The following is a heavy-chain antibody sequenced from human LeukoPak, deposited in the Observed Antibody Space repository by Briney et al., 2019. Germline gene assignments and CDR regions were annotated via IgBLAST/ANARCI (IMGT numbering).Heavy chain of an antibody. CDR1: GFTFSSYG. V-gene: IGHV3-30*02. J-gene: IGHJ4*02. Sequence: GGSLRLSCAASGFTFSSYGMHWVRQAPGKGLEWVAFIRYDGSNKYYADSVKGRLTISGDNSKNTLYLQMNSLRAEDTAVYYCAKDSYSGSYRDYWGQGTLVTVSS. D-gene: IGHD1-26*01. CDR2: IRYDGSNK. CDR3: AKDSYSGSYRDY.